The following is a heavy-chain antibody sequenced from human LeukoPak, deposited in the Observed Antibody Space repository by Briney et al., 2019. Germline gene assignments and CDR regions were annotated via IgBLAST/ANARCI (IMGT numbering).Heavy chain of an antibody. D-gene: IGHD3-22*01. J-gene: IGHJ5*02. CDR2: TNHSGST. Sequence: KPSETLSLTCAVYGGSFSGYYWSWIRQPPGKGLEWIGETNHSGSTNYNPSLKSRVTISVDTSKNQFSLKLSSVTAADTAVYYCATEWISSGYYYSSWFDPWGQGTLVTVSS. CDR3: ATEWISSGYYYSSWFDP. CDR1: GGSFSGYY. V-gene: IGHV4-34*01.